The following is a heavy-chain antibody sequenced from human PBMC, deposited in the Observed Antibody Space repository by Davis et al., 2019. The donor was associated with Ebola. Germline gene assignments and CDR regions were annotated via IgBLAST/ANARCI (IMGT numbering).Heavy chain of an antibody. V-gene: IGHV3-11*01. D-gene: IGHD4-17*01. CDR1: GFIFSDYY. Sequence: PGGSLRLSCAASGFIFSDYYMTWVRQAPGKGLEWLSYIDSCGHTMYYTDSVKGRFTISRDNTNNSLYLQMNSLRGDDTAVYYCARPYGDYAAFDIWGQGTVVTVSS. CDR3: ARPYGDYAAFDI. CDR2: IDSCGHTM. J-gene: IGHJ3*02.